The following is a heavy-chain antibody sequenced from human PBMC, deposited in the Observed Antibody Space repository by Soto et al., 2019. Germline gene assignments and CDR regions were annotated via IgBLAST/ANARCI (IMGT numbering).Heavy chain of an antibody. V-gene: IGHV4-30-2*01. CDR2: MYHSGST. CDR1: GGSISSGGYS. Sequence: PSETLSLTCAVSGGSISSGGYSWSWIRQPPGKGLEWIGYMYHSGSTYYNPSLKSRVTISIDRSKNQFSLKLSSVTAADTAVYYRASVRGGYYYAMDVWGQGTTVTVSS. CDR3: ASVRGGYYYAMDV. D-gene: IGHD3-10*02. J-gene: IGHJ6*02.